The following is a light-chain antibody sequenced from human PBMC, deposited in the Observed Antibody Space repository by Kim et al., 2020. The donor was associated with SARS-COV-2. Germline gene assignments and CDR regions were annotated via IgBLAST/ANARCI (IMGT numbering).Light chain of an antibody. CDR1: QSVSSSY. Sequence: SPGERATLSCRASQSVSSSYLALYQQKPGQAPRRLIYGASSRATGSPDRFSGSGSGTDFTLTISRLEPEDFAVYSCQQYGSSPRTFGQGTKVDIK. V-gene: IGKV3-20*01. CDR2: GAS. CDR3: QQYGSSPRT. J-gene: IGKJ1*01.